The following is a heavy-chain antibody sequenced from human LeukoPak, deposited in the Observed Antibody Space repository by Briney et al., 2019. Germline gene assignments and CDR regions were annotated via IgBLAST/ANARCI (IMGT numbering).Heavy chain of an antibody. J-gene: IGHJ6*02. CDR1: GFTFSSYA. V-gene: IGHV3-23*01. Sequence: GGSLRLSCAASGFTFSSYAMSWVRQAPGKGLEWVSAISGSGGSTYYADSVKGRFTISRDNSKNTLYLQMNSLRAEDTAVYYCAKRGSPSSYYYGMDVWGQGTTVTVSS. CDR2: ISGSGGST. D-gene: IGHD6-13*01. CDR3: AKRGSPSSYYYGMDV.